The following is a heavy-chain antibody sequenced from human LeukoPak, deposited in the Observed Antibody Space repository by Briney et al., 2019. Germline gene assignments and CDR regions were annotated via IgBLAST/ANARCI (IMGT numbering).Heavy chain of an antibody. V-gene: IGHV1-18*01. CDR2: ISAYNGNT. CDR1: GGTFSSYA. D-gene: IGHD3-22*01. J-gene: IGHJ4*02. CDR3: ARRYYDSSGYYSRLFDY. Sequence: ASVKVSCEASGGTFSSYAISWVRQAPGQRLEWMGWISAYNGNTNYAQKLQGRVTMTTDTSTSTAYMELRSLRSDDTAVYYCARRYYDSSGYYSRLFDYWGQGTLVTVSS.